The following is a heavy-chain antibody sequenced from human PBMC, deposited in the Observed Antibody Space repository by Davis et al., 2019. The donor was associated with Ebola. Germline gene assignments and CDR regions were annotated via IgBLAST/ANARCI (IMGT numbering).Heavy chain of an antibody. D-gene: IGHD6-13*01. CDR2: ISSSSSYI. J-gene: IGHJ6*02. Sequence: GGSLRLSCAASGFTFSDYYMNWVRQAPGKGLEWVSSISSSSSYIYYADSVKGRFTISRDNAKNSLYLQMNSLRAEDTAVYYCARDNSWTTAGTEYYYYGMDVWGQGTTVTVSS. V-gene: IGHV3-21*01. CDR1: GFTFSDYY. CDR3: ARDNSWTTAGTEYYYYGMDV.